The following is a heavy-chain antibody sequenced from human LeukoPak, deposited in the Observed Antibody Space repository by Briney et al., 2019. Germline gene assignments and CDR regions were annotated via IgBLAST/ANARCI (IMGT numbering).Heavy chain of an antibody. D-gene: IGHD6-13*01. J-gene: IGHJ4*02. V-gene: IGHV3-30*04. CDR3: ARGVDSSSGYGGLDY. CDR2: ISYDGSNK. Sequence: GGSLRLSCAASGFTFSSYAMHWVRQAPAKGLEWVAVISYDGSNKYYADSVKGRFTISRDNSKNTLYLQMNSLRAEDTAVYYCARGVDSSSGYGGLDYWGQGTLVTASS. CDR1: GFTFSSYA.